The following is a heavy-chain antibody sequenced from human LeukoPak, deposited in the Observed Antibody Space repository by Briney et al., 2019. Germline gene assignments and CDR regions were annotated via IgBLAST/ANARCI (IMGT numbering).Heavy chain of an antibody. CDR1: GVTFNGQW. Sequence: GGSLRLSCVGSGVTFNGQWMNWVRQAPGQGLEWVAHIKHDGSEKYYVDSVKGRFTISRDDAKNSLSLQLNSARAEDTALYYCAYSNNFNYWGGGTLVTVSS. V-gene: IGHV3-7*01. CDR3: AYSNNFNY. D-gene: IGHD6-13*01. J-gene: IGHJ4*02. CDR2: IKHDGSEK.